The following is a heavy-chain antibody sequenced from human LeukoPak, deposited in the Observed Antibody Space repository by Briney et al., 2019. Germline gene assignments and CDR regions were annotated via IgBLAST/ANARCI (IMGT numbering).Heavy chain of an antibody. CDR1: GDSIISTNYY. Sequence: SETLSLTCTVSGDSIISTNYYWGWLRQPPGKGLEWIXXXXXXXXTYYNASLKSRVTISVDTSKNQFSLKLSSVTAADTAVYXXXXXXYYYDSSGYYXXXXFDIWGQGTMVTVSS. CDR3: XXXXYYYDSSGYYXXXXFDI. CDR2: XXXXXXT. D-gene: IGHD3-22*01. V-gene: IGHV4-39*03. J-gene: IGHJ3*02.